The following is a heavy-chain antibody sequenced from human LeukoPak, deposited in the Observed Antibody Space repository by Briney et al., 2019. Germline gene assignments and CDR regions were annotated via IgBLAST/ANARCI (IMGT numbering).Heavy chain of an antibody. J-gene: IGHJ4*02. V-gene: IGHV3-30-3*01. CDR1: GFTFSLHP. CDR2: ILYDGSTK. CDR3: ARQDTGTLDY. D-gene: IGHD1-26*01. Sequence: PGGSLRLSCAASGFTFSLHPINWVRQAPGKGLEWVAAILYDGSTKYYADPLKGRFTISRDDSKNTLYLLMNSLRAEDTALYYCARQDTGTLDYWGQGTLVTVSS.